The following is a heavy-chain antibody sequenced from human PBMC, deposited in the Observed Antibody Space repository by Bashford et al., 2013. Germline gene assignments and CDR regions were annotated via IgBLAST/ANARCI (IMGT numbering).Heavy chain of an antibody. J-gene: IGHJ6*02. V-gene: IGHV1-18*01. CDR1: GYTFTSYH. CDR3: ARCSTDAYYYCAMDV. Sequence: ASVKVSCKASGYTFTSYHISWVRQAPGQGLEWMGWISTYNGNTEYTQNLQGRVTMTTDTSTSTAYMELRSLRSDDTAMYYCARCSTDAYYYCAMDVWGQGTTVTVSS. CDR2: ISTYNGNT. D-gene: IGHD2/OR15-2a*01.